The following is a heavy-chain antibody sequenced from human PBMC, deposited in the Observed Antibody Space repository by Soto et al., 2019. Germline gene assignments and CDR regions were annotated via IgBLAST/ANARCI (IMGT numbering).Heavy chain of an antibody. J-gene: IGHJ6*03. CDR1: GFTVSSNY. V-gene: IGHV3-66*01. CDR2: IYSGGST. D-gene: IGHD3-10*01. CDR3: ARGTSVRGVITHYYMDV. Sequence: EVQLVESGGGLVQPGGSLRLSCAASGFTVSSNYMSWVRQAPGKGLEWVSVIYSGGSTYYADSVKGRFTISRDNSKNTLYLQMNSLRAEDTAVYYCARGTSVRGVITHYYMDVWGKGTTVTVSS.